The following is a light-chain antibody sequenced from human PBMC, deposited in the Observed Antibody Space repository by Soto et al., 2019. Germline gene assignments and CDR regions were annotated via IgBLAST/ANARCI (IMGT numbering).Light chain of an antibody. CDR2: GAS. CDR1: QSVSSY. J-gene: IGKJ4*01. CDR3: QQYNNWPPLT. Sequence: DIVVAQSPATLSVSRGERAALCCRASQSVSSYLACYQQKPGQAPRLLIYGASTRATGIPARFSGSGSGTEFTLTISSLQSEDFAVYYCQQYNNWPPLTFGGGTKVDIK. V-gene: IGKV3-15*01.